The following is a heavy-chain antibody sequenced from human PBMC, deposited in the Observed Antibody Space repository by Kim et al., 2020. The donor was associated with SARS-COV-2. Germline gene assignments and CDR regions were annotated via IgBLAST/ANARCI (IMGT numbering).Heavy chain of an antibody. CDR1: GGSFSGYF. D-gene: IGHD1-7*01. Sequence: SETLSLTCAVYGGSFSGYFWTWIRQSPGKGLEWIGEINHSGNTNYHQSLNSRVNISIDTSRNQFSLNLSSLTAADTAIYYCARVGTRAFDYWGQGALITVSS. V-gene: IGHV4-34*01. CDR3: ARVGTRAFDY. J-gene: IGHJ4*02. CDR2: INHSGNT.